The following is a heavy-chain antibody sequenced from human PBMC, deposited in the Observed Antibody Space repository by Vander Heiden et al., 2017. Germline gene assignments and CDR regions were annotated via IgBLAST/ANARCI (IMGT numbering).Heavy chain of an antibody. CDR2: ISGSGGRT. D-gene: IGHD3-10*01. Sequence: EVHRLGAGGGLVRPGGSLLLSCPASGFPLISYAMGWVRQAPGKGLEWVSAISGSGGRTYYADAVKGRFTISRDNSKNTLYLQMNSMRAEETAVYYCAKDHYYGSGSSPEYWGQGTLVTVSS. V-gene: IGHV3-23*01. CDR1: GFPLISYA. J-gene: IGHJ4*02. CDR3: AKDHYYGSGSSPEY.